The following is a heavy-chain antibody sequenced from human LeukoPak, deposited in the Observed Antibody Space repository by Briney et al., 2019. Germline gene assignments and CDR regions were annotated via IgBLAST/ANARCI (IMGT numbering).Heavy chain of an antibody. CDR2: ISYDGSNK. CDR3: ARTAMAVIDI. V-gene: IGHV3-30-3*01. D-gene: IGHD5-18*01. CDR1: GFTFSSYA. Sequence: GGSLRLSCAASGFTFSSYAMHWVRQAPGKGLEWVAVISYDGSNKYYADSVKGRFTISRDNSKNTLYLQMNSLRAEDTAVYYCARTAMAVIDIWGQGTMVTVSS. J-gene: IGHJ3*02.